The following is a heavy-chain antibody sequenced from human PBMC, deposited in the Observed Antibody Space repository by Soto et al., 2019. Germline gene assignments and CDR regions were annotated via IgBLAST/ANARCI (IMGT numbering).Heavy chain of an antibody. CDR1: GDSVSSNSAA. CDR3: SRDLLYSYGILDY. J-gene: IGHJ4*02. CDR2: TYYRSKWYN. V-gene: IGHV6-1*01. Sequence: SQTLSLTCAIFGDSVSSNSAAWNWIRQSPSRGLEWLGRTYYRSKWYNDYAVSVKSRITINPDTSKNQFSLQLNSVTPEDTAVYYCSRDLLYSYGILDYWGQGTLVTVSS. D-gene: IGHD5-18*01.